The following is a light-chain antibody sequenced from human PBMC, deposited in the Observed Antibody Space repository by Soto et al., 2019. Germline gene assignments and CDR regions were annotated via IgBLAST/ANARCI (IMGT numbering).Light chain of an antibody. V-gene: IGKV2D-29*01. J-gene: IGKJ3*01. CDR1: QSLLHTDGQTY. Sequence: DIVLTQTPLSLSVTPGQPASISCRSTQSLLHTDGQTYLHWYVQKPGKPPRLLIAEVSNRFSGVPDRFSGSGARTDFTLTISRLEADDVGLYYCLQPLQPIFSFGPGTKVDI. CDR2: EVS. CDR3: LQPLQPIFS.